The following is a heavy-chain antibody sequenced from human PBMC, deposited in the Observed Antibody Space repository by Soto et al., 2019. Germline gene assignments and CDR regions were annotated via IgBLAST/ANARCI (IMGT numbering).Heavy chain of an antibody. CDR3: ASDRAGYGDQAAFDY. J-gene: IGHJ4*02. CDR1: GFTFGDYA. CDR2: IRSKAYGGTT. V-gene: IGHV3-49*03. Sequence: LRLCCTVSGFTFGDYAMRWFLLALGTGLEWVGFIRSKAYGGTTEYAASVTGRSTISRDDSKSIAYLQMNSLKTEDTAVYYCASDRAGYGDQAAFDYWGQGTLVTVSS. D-gene: IGHD4-17*01.